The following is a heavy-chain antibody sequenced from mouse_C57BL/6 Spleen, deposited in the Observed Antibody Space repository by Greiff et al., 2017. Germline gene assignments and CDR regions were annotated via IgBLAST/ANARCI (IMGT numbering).Heavy chain of an antibody. V-gene: IGHV1-82*01. D-gene: IGHD1-1*01. CDR3: ARLDYYGSSYVDD. CDR2: IYPGDGDT. J-gene: IGHJ2*01. Sequence: QVQLQQSGPELVKPGASVKISCKASGYAFSSSWMNWVKQRPGKGLEWIGRIYPGDGDTNYNGKFKGKATLTADKSSSTAYMQLRSLTSEDSAVYFCARLDYYGSSYVDDWGQGTTLTVSS. CDR1: GYAFSSSW.